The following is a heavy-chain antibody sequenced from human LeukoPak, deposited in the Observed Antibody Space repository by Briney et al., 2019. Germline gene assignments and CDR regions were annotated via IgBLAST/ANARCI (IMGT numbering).Heavy chain of an antibody. D-gene: IGHD3-9*01. J-gene: IGHJ4*02. CDR2: IYYTGST. V-gene: IGHV4-59*08. CDR3: VRRVRYFGQNDY. Sequence: SETLSLTCTGSGASMSDYYWSWIRQPPGKGLEWIGYIYYTGSTNYNPSLKSRVTMSVDTSKNQISLKLSSVTAADSAVYYCVRRVRYFGQNDYWGQGTLVTVSS. CDR1: GASMSDYY.